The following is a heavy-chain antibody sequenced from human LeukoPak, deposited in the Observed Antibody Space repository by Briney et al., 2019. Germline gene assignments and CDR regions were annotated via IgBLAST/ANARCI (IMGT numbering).Heavy chain of an antibody. CDR1: GFTFNKYY. CDR2: IKQDGSEE. Sequence: GGSLRLSCAASGFTFNKYYMSWVRQAPGKGLEWVADIKQDGSEEYYVDSVKGRFTISRDNPKNSLYLQMNSLRADDTAVYYCVREGGEYLSGPFDYWGRGTLVTVSS. D-gene: IGHD1-26*01. CDR3: VREGGEYLSGPFDY. J-gene: IGHJ4*02. V-gene: IGHV3-7*01.